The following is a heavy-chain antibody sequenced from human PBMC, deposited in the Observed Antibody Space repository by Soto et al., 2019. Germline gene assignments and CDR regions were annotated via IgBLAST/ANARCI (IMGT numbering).Heavy chain of an antibody. CDR3: ARYGVIIGSDYYYYYGMDV. CDR1: GGTFSSYG. Sequence: GASVTVSCQASGGTFSSYGISWVRQAPGQGLEWMGWISAYNGNTNYAQKLQGRVTMTTDTSTSTAYMELRSLRSDDTAVYYCARYGVIIGSDYYYYYGMDVWGQGTTVTVSS. CDR2: ISAYNGNT. V-gene: IGHV1-18*01. D-gene: IGHD3-10*01. J-gene: IGHJ6*02.